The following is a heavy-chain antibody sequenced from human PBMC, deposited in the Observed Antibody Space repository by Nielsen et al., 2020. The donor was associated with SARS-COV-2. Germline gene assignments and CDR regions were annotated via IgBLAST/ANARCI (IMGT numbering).Heavy chain of an antibody. J-gene: IGHJ4*02. CDR3: ARGPIVVVPAAIVWRFDY. D-gene: IGHD2-2*01. CDR1: GYTFTGYY. CDR2: INPNSGGT. V-gene: IGHV1-2*02. Sequence: ASVKVSCKASGYTFTGYYMHWVRQAPGQGLEWMGWINPNSGGTNYAQKFQGRVTMTRGTSISTAYMELSRLRSDDTAVYYCARGPIVVVPAAIVWRFDYWGQGTLVTVSS.